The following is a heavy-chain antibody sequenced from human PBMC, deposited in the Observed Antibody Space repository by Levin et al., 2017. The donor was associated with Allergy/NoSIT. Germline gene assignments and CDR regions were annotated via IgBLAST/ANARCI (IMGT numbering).Heavy chain of an antibody. J-gene: IGHJ4*02. CDR2: VDGHGTRI. CDR3: ARARLLGHDLDF. Sequence: GGSLRLSCAVSGFSFSAYSMNWVRQAPGKGLEWLAYVDGHGTRIFYADSAKGRFTISRDNAQNSLYLQMNSLRAADTAVYYCARARLLGHDLDFWGQGTLVTVSS. CDR1: GFSFSAYS. D-gene: IGHD3-22*01. V-gene: IGHV3-48*01.